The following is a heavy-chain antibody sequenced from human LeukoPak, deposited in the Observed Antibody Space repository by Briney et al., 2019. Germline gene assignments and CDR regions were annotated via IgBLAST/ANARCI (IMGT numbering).Heavy chain of an antibody. V-gene: IGHV3-11*01. Sequence: GGSLRLSCAASGFTFSDYYMSWIRQAPGKGLEWVSYISSSGSTIYYADSVKGRFTISRDNAKSSLYLQMNSLRAEDTAVYYCARMLYGRPNNWFDPWGQGTLVTVSS. CDR3: ARMLYGRPNNWFDP. CDR1: GFTFSDYY. CDR2: ISSSGSTI. J-gene: IGHJ5*02. D-gene: IGHD2-8*01.